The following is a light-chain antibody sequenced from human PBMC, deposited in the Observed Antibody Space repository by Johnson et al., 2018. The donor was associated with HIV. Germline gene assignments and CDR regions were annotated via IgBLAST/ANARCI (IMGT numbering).Light chain of an antibody. J-gene: IGLJ1*01. CDR3: GTWDSSLSGV. Sequence: QSVLTQPPSVSAAPGQKVTISCSGSSSNIGNNYVSWYQQLPGTAPKLLIYDNNKRPSGIPDRFSGSKSGTSATLGITGLQTGDEADYYCGTWDSSLSGVFVTGTKVTVL. CDR2: DNN. V-gene: IGLV1-51*01. CDR1: SSNIGNNY.